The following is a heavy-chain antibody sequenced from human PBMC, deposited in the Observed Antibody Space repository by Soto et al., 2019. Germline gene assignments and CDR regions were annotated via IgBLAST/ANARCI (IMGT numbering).Heavy chain of an antibody. CDR3: ARILFDYFDY. V-gene: IGHV4-61*01. J-gene: IGHJ4*02. Sequence: SETLSLTCTVSVGSVSSGSYYWSWIRQPPGKGLEWIGYIYYSGSTNYNPSLKSRVTISVDTSKKQFSLKLSSVTAADTAVYYCARILFDYFDYWGQGTLVTVSS. CDR1: VGSVSSGSYY. D-gene: IGHD2-21*01. CDR2: IYYSGST.